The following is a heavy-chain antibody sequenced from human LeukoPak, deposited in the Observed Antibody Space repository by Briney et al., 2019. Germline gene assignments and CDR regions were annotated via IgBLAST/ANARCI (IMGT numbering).Heavy chain of an antibody. J-gene: IGHJ4*02. CDR1: GYTFTGDY. CDR3: ARDREYDSSGYYLGY. Sequence: ASVKVSCKASGYTFTGDYMHWVRQAPGQGLEWMGWINPNSGGTNYAQKFQGRVTMTRDTSISTAYMELSRLRSDDTAVYYCARDREYDSSGYYLGYWGQGTLVTVSS. D-gene: IGHD3-22*01. CDR2: INPNSGGT. V-gene: IGHV1-2*02.